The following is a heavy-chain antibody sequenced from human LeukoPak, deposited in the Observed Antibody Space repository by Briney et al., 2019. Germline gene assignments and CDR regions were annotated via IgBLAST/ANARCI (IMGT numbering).Heavy chain of an antibody. CDR2: TFYSGTT. Sequence: SETLSLTCSVSGGSITSTGSYWGWIRQTPGKGLEWIGSTFYSGTTYYNPSLKSRVTISLDTSKNHFSLNLSSVTPAATAFYYCARHIGELGLNLFDPGGQGTLVTVSS. CDR3: ARHIGELGLNLFDP. V-gene: IGHV4-39*01. J-gene: IGHJ5*02. D-gene: IGHD3-16*01. CDR1: GGSITSTGSY.